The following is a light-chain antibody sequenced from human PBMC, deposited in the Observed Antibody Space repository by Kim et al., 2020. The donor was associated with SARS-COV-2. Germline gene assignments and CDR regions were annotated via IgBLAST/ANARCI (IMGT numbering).Light chain of an antibody. Sequence: STGDRAPLSCRASQSVSRNYLAWYQQKLGQHPRLLIYGASSRATGIPDRFGGSGSGTDFTLTISRLEPEEFAVYYCQQYGSSPLTFGGGTKVDIK. CDR2: GAS. V-gene: IGKV3-20*01. CDR3: QQYGSSPLT. CDR1: QSVSRNY. J-gene: IGKJ4*01.